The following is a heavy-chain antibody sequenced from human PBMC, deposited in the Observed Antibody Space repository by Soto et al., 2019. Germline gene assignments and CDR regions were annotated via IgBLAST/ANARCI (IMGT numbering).Heavy chain of an antibody. CDR1: GGSFSGYY. V-gene: IGHV4-34*01. Sequence: SETLSLTCAVYGGSFSGYYWSWIRQPPGKGLEWIGEINHSGSTNYNPSLKSRVTISVDTSKNQFSLKLSSVTAADTAVYYCARDRWNWNFQGYYYYGMDVWGQGTTVTVSS. CDR3: ARDRWNWNFQGYYYYGMDV. CDR2: INHSGST. J-gene: IGHJ6*02. D-gene: IGHD1-7*01.